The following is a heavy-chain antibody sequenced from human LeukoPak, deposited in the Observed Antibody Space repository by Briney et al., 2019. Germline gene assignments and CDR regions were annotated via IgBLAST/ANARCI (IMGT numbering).Heavy chain of an antibody. CDR2: ISGSGGST. Sequence: GGSLRLSCAASGFTFSSYATSWVRQAPGKGLEWVSAISGSGGSTYYADSVKGRFTISRDNSKNTLYLQMNSLRAEDTAVYYCAKDRAEYFFRSDYWGQGTLVTVSS. CDR1: GFTFSSYA. V-gene: IGHV3-23*01. CDR3: AKDRAEYFFRSDY. D-gene: IGHD3-3*01. J-gene: IGHJ4*02.